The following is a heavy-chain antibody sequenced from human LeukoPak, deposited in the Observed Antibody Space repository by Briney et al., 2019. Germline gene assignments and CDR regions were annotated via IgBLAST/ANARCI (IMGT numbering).Heavy chain of an antibody. CDR3: ARLGAGPTYYDFWSGYSSFYFDY. CDR1: GGSTSSSNYY. CDR2: IHYSGNT. D-gene: IGHD3-3*01. J-gene: IGHJ4*02. V-gene: IGHV4-39*01. Sequence: SSETLSLTCTVSGGSTSSSNYYWGWIRQPPGKGLEWIGGIHYSGNTYYNPSLKSRVTISIDTSKNQFSLKLSSVTAADTAVYYCARLGAGPTYYDFWSGYSSFYFDYWGQGALVTVSS.